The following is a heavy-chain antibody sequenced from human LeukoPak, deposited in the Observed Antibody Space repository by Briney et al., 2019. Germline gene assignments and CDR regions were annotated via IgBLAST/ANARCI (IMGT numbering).Heavy chain of an antibody. CDR2: AGWAGGTT. D-gene: IGHD3-10*02. Sequence: GGSLRLSCATSGFNFDRYTIHWVRQAPGKGPEWVSLAGWAGGTTFYSDSVRGRFTISRDSGRKSVYLQMNSLTTDDTAFYFCAKELDTMFFDYWGQGALVTVSS. J-gene: IGHJ4*02. V-gene: IGHV3-43*01. CDR3: AKELDTMFFDY. CDR1: GFNFDRYT.